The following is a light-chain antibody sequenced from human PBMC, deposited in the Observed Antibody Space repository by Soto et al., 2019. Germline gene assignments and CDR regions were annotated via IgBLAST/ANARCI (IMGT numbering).Light chain of an antibody. CDR1: SSDVGGYNY. V-gene: IGLV2-8*01. CDR2: EVN. CDR3: SSYAGSSNV. Sequence: ALTQPPSASGSPGQSVSISCTGTSSDVGGYNYVSWYQQHPGKAPKLMIYEVNKRPSGVPDRFSGSRSGNTASLTVSGLQAEDEADYYCSSYAGSSNVFGTGTKVTVL. J-gene: IGLJ1*01.